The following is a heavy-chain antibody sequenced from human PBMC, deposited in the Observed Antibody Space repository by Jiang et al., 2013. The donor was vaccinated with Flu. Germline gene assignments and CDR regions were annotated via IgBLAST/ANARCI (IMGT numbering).Heavy chain of an antibody. CDR3: ARHVSTMTPHDAFDF. D-gene: IGHD4-17*01. CDR2: FYYSGNS. Sequence: GSIINSAYYWAWIRQPPGKGLEWIGSFYYSGNSYYKSSLKSRVTISVDTSKNQFSLRLSSVTAADAAVYYCARHVSTMTPHDAFDFWGQGTLVTVSS. J-gene: IGHJ3*01. CDR1: GSIINSAYY. V-gene: IGHV4-39*01.